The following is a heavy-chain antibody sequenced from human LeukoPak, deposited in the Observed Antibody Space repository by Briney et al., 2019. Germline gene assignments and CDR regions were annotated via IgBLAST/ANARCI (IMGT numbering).Heavy chain of an antibody. CDR2: IYYSGST. J-gene: IGHJ4*02. CDR1: GGSISSSSYY. CDR3: ARGVSLRRDFDY. Sequence: SETLSLTCTVSGGSISSSSYYWGWIRQPPGKGLEWIGSIYYSGSTYYNPSLKSRVTISVDTSKNQFSLKLSSVTAADTAVYYCARGVSLRRDFDYWGQGTLVTVSS. V-gene: IGHV4-39*07.